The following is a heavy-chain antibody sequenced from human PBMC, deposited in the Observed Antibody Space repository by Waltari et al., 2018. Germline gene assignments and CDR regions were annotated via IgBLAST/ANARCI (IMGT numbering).Heavy chain of an antibody. CDR3: ARVLYYDSSGYYPEGYFDY. V-gene: IGHV3-53*02. D-gene: IGHD3-22*01. CDR1: GFTVSSNY. Sequence: EVQLVETGGGLIQPGGSLRLSCAASGFTVSSNYMSWVRPAPGKGLEWVSVIYSGGRKYYADSVKGRVTSSRDNSKNTLYLQMNSLRAEDTAVYYCARVLYYDSSGYYPEGYFDYWGQGTLVTVSS. J-gene: IGHJ4*02. CDR2: IYSGGRK.